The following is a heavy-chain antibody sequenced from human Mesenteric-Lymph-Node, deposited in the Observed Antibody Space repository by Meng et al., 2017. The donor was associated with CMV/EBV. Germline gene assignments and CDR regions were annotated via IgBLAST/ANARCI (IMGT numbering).Heavy chain of an antibody. J-gene: IGHJ4*02. CDR1: GYRVTNYA. CDR3: ATGINLGPPH. Sequence: SGQASGYRVTNYAMNWLRQAPGQGLEWLGWINTDTGRSTYAQGFTGRFVFSLDTSVSTAYLQINSLTTEDTAVYYCATGINLGPPHWGQGTLVTVSS. D-gene: IGHD7-27*01. CDR2: INTDTGRS. V-gene: IGHV7-4-1*02.